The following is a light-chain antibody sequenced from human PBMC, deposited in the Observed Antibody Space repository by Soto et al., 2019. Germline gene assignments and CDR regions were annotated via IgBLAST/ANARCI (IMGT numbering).Light chain of an antibody. J-gene: IGKJ5*01. CDR2: AAS. V-gene: IGKV1-39*01. Sequence: DIQMTQSPSSLSASVEDRVIITCRASQSISNHLNWYQQKPGKAPKLLIFAASSLQNGVPSRFSGSGSGTDFTLTISSLQPEDFATYYCQQAYSLITFGQGTRLEIK. CDR1: QSISNH. CDR3: QQAYSLIT.